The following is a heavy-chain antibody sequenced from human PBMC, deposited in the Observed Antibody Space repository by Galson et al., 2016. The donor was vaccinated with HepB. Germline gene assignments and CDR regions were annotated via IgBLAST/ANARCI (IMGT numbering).Heavy chain of an antibody. V-gene: IGHV3-11*01. CDR3: ARNKPPDCDGGSSFYYYVMVV. J-gene: IGHJ6*04. D-gene: IGHD2-21*01. CDR2: ISSDGTVI. CDR1: NFMFSDYP. Sequence: SLRLSCAASNFMFSDYPMSWIRQAPGKRLEWLSYISSDGTVIYYADSVKGRFSISRDNAKHSLHLQMNSLRAEDTAIYYCARNKPPDCDGGSSFYYYVMVVCGKWTTVVVSS.